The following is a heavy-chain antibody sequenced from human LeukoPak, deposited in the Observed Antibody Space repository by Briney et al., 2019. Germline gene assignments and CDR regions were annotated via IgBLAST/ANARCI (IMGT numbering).Heavy chain of an antibody. CDR3: ARGAGVGSYVPFDF. Sequence: GGSLRLSCAASGFTFSTSAMNWVRQAPGKGLEWVSSINQVTSHIYYAESVRGRFSISRDNARNSLYLQMNNLRDEDTAVYYCARGAGVGSYVPFDFWGPGTLVTVSS. CDR1: GFTFSTSA. D-gene: IGHD3-16*01. J-gene: IGHJ4*02. V-gene: IGHV3-21*01. CDR2: INQVTSHI.